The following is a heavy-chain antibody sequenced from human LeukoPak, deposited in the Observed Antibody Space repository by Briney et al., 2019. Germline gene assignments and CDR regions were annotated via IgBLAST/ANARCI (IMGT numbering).Heavy chain of an antibody. J-gene: IGHJ4*02. CDR2: IYHSGST. D-gene: IGHD3-22*01. CDR1: GGSIRSGGNY. CDR3: AREARSGYYLVPFGY. V-gene: IGHV4-31*03. Sequence: SQTLSLTCTVSGGSIRSGGNYWSWVRQPPGKGLEWIGYIYHSGSTYYNPSLKSRITISVDTSKNQFSLKLSSVTAADTAVYYCAREARSGYYLVPFGYWGQGTLVTVSS.